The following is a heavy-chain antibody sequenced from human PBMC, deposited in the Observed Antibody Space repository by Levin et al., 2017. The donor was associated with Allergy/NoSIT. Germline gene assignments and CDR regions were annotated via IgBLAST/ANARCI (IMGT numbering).Heavy chain of an antibody. V-gene: IGHV5-10-1*01. CDR3: ARHSLAVDPYYYYYMDV. CDR2: IDPSDSYT. J-gene: IGHJ6*03. D-gene: IGHD6-19*01. CDR1: GYSFTSYW. Sequence: GESLKISCKGSGYSFTSYWISWVRQMPGKGLEWMGRIDPSDSYTNYSPSFQGHVTISADKSISTAYLQWSSLKASDTAMYYCARHSLAVDPYYYYYMDVWGKGTTVTVSS.